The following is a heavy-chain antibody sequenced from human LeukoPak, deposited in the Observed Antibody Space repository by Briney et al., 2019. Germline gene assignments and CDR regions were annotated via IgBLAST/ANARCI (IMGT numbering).Heavy chain of an antibody. J-gene: IGHJ5*02. CDR2: IIPILGIA. V-gene: IGHV1-69*04. D-gene: IGHD2-15*01. Sequence: ASVKVSCKASGGTFSSYAISWVRQAPGQGLEWMGRIIPILGIANYAQKFQGRVTITADKSTSTAYMELSSLRSEDTAVYYCAREEENRLLLPWGQGTLVTVPS. CDR3: AREEENRLLLP. CDR1: GGTFSSYA.